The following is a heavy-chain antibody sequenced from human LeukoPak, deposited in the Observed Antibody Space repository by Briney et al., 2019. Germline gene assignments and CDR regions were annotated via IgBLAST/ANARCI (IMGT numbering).Heavy chain of an antibody. CDR3: ARDRGYYASGSYYDSGWFDP. J-gene: IGHJ5*02. CDR1: GGSISSYY. D-gene: IGHD3-10*01. V-gene: IGHV4-4*07. CDR2: IYTSGST. Sequence: PSETLSLTCTVSGGSISSYYWSWIRQPAGKGLEWIGRIYTSGSTNYNPSLKSRVTMSVDTSKNQFSLKLSSVTAADTAVYYCARDRGYYASGSYYDSGWFDPWGQGTLVTVSS.